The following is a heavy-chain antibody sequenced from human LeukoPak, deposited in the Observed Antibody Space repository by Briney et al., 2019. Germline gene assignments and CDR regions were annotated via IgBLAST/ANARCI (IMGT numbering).Heavy chain of an antibody. CDR1: GFTFSSYA. CDR3: SRDFRNGSYYGRDFYY. V-gene: IGHV3-30*04. D-gene: IGHD1-26*01. Sequence: GRSLRLSCAASGFTFSSYAMHWVRQAPAKGLEWVAVISYDGSYKYYADSVKGRFTISRDNSMNTLYLQMNSLRADDSAVYYCSRDFRNGSYYGRDFYYWGQGALVTVSS. CDR2: ISYDGSYK. J-gene: IGHJ4*02.